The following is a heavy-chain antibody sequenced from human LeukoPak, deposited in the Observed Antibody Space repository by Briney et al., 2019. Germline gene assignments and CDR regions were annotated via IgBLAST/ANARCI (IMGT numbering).Heavy chain of an antibody. D-gene: IGHD2-2*02. V-gene: IGHV4-61*02. CDR3: AREDCSSTSCYITP. CDR2: IYTSGST. J-gene: IGHJ5*02. Sequence: SETLSLTCTVSGGSISSGSYYWSWIRQPAGKGLEWIGRIYTSGSTNYNPSLKSRVTISVDTSKNQFSLKLSSVTAADTAVYYCAREDCSSTSCYITPWGQGTLVTVSS. CDR1: GGSISSGSYY.